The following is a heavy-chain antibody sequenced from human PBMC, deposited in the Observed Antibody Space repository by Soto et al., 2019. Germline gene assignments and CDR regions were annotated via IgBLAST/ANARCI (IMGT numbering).Heavy chain of an antibody. CDR3: ARLPGAYYGSGSYYKGDFDY. Sequence: GESLKISCKGSGYSFTSYWISWVRQMPGKGLEWMGRIDPSDSYTNYSPSFQGHVTISADKSISTAYLQWSSLKASDTAMYYCARLPGAYYGSGSYYKGDFDYWGQGTLVTAPQ. D-gene: IGHD3-10*01. CDR1: GYSFTSYW. J-gene: IGHJ4*02. CDR2: IDPSDSYT. V-gene: IGHV5-10-1*01.